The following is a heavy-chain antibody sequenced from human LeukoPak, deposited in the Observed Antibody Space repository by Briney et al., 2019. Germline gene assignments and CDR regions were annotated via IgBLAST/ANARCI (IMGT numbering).Heavy chain of an antibody. CDR1: GFTFSSYW. Sequence: PGGSLRLSCTAPGFTFSSYWMHWVRQAPGKGLEWVARVIGDGTGATYADSVRGRFTISRDNAKNTLYLQMNSLGAEDTAVYYCATYVVVTAGLYWGQGTLVSVSS. J-gene: IGHJ4*02. CDR3: ATYVVVTAGLY. V-gene: IGHV3-74*01. CDR2: VIGDGTGA. D-gene: IGHD2-21*02.